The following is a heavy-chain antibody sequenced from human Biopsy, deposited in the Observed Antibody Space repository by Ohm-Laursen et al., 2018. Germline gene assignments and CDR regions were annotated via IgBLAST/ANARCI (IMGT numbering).Heavy chain of an antibody. CDR3: AKACCSGSYYDGFDV. CDR2: ISWNGGTI. Sequence: SLRLSCTASGFRFDDYAMHWVRHVPGKSLEWVSGISWNGGTIGYADSVKGRFTISRDDAKNSLHLQMDSLRPEDTALYYCAKACCSGSYYDGFDVWGQGTVVTVSS. D-gene: IGHD1-26*01. J-gene: IGHJ3*01. V-gene: IGHV3-9*01. CDR1: GFRFDDYA.